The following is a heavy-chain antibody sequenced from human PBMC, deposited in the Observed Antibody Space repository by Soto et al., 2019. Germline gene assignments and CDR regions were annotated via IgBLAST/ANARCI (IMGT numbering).Heavy chain of an antibody. CDR2: TYYRSKWYN. Sequence: SQTLSLTCAISGDSVSSNSAAWNWIRQSPSRGLEWLGRTYYRSKWYNDYAVSVKSRITINPDTSKTQFSLQLNSVTPEDTAVYYWARGGEDDILTGYFWFDPWGQGTLVTVSS. D-gene: IGHD3-9*01. CDR1: GDSVSSNSAA. V-gene: IGHV6-1*01. CDR3: ARGGEDDILTGYFWFDP. J-gene: IGHJ5*02.